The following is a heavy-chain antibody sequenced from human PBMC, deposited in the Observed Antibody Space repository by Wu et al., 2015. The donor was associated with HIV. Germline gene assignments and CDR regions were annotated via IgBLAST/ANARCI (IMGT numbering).Heavy chain of an antibody. Sequence: QVHLVQSGAEVKKPGASLKVSCKTSGYTFTNYGISWVRQAPGQGLEWMGWISAYNGDTNYAQKFQDRVTMTTDTSTRTGDMEVRRLRSDDTAVYYCAXVPMSSSGWNYYYYAMDVVGPRDHGHRLL. CDR3: AXVPMSSSGWNYYYYAMDV. CDR1: GYTFTNYG. D-gene: IGHD6-25*01. V-gene: IGHV1-18*01. J-gene: IGHJ6*02. CDR2: ISAYNGDT.